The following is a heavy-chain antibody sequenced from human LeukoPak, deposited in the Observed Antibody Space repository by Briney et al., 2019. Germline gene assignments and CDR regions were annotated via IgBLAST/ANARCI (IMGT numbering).Heavy chain of an antibody. CDR1: GGTFSSYA. V-gene: IGHV1-69*04. Sequence: SVKVSCKASGGTFSSYAISWVRQAPGQGREWMGRIIPILGIANYAQKFQGRVTITADKSTSTAYMELSSLRSEDTAVYYCARDGSSYYDSSGYLWLYWGQGTLVTVSS. D-gene: IGHD3-22*01. J-gene: IGHJ4*02. CDR2: IIPILGIA. CDR3: ARDGSSYYDSSGYLWLY.